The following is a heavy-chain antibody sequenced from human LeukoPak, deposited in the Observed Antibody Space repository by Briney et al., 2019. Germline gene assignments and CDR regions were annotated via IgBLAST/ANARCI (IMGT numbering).Heavy chain of an antibody. D-gene: IGHD6-19*01. V-gene: IGHV3-69-1*01. J-gene: IGHJ3*02. Sequence: PGGSLRLSCAASGFTLSSYAMSWVRQGPGKGLEWVSAISVSGNTYHADSVKGRFTISRDNAKNSLYLQMNSLRAEDTAVYYCARDGKAVAVAFDIWGQGTMVTVSS. CDR1: GFTLSSYA. CDR2: ISVSGNT. CDR3: ARDGKAVAVAFDI.